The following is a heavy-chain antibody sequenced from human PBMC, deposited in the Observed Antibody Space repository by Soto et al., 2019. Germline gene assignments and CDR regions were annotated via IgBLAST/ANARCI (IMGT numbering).Heavy chain of an antibody. J-gene: IGHJ4*02. V-gene: IGHV1-69*13. CDR2: IIPIFGTA. D-gene: IGHD6-19*01. Sequence: GASVKVSCTASGGTFSSYAISWVRQAPGQGLEWMGGIIPIFGTANYAQKFQGRVTITADESTSTAYMELSSLRSEDTAVYYCASIAVAGPAYWGQGTLVTVSS. CDR3: ASIAVAGPAY. CDR1: GGTFSSYA.